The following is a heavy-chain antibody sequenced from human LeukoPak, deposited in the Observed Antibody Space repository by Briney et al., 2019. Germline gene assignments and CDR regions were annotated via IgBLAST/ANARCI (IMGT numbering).Heavy chain of an antibody. J-gene: IGHJ3*01. Sequence: SQTLSLTCAISGDSVSSNRATWNWIRQSPSRGLERLGRTYYGSGWSIEYASSVRSRITIHSDTSRNQFSLQVTSVTPEDTAVYYCARSNEVGAFDVWGQGIMVIVSS. D-gene: IGHD1-1*01. CDR3: ARSNEVGAFDV. V-gene: IGHV6-1*01. CDR1: GDSVSSNRAT. CDR2: TYYGSGWSI.